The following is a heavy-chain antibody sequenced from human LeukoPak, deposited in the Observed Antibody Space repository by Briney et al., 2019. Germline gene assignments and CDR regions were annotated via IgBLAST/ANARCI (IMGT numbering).Heavy chain of an antibody. J-gene: IGHJ4*02. CDR3: ARHYGMVRGVRPVLGY. CDR1: GGTFSSYA. CDR2: IIPIFGKA. Sequence: ASVKVSCKASGGTFSSYAMSWVRQAPGQGLEWMGGIIPIFGKANYAQKFQGRVTIPADKSTSTAYMELSSLRSEDTAVYYFARHYGMVRGVRPVLGYWGQGTLVTDSS. D-gene: IGHD3-10*01. V-gene: IGHV1-69*06.